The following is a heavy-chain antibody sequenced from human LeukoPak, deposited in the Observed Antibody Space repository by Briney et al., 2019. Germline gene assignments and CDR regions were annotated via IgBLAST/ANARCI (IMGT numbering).Heavy chain of an antibody. J-gene: IGHJ4*02. Sequence: ASVKVSCKASGYTFTSYGISWVRQAPGQGLEWMGWISAYNGNTNYAQKLQGRVTMTTDTSTSTAYMELRSLRSDDTAVYYCARDVRGYQLLPFDYWGQGTLVTVSS. D-gene: IGHD2-2*01. V-gene: IGHV1-18*01. CDR2: ISAYNGNT. CDR3: ARDVRGYQLLPFDY. CDR1: GYTFTSYG.